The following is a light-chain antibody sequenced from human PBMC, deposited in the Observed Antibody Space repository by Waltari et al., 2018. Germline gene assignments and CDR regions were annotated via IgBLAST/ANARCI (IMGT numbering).Light chain of an antibody. CDR2: SDD. CDR1: RSNIGTNA. V-gene: IGLV1-36*01. J-gene: IGLJ1*01. Sequence: QSVLTQPPSVSAAPRQTLTLSCSGSRSNIGTNAVNWYQHLPGKAPKLLIHSDDQLSSGVSDRFSGSKSGTAASLAISGLRSEDEADYYCASWDDSLNAYVFGTGTQVTVL. CDR3: ASWDDSLNAYV.